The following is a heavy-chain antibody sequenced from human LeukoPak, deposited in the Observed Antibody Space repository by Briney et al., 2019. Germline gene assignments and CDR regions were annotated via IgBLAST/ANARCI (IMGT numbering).Heavy chain of an antibody. V-gene: IGHV3-30*03. CDR1: GFTFSSYG. J-gene: IGHJ1*01. CDR2: ISSDGTNK. CDR3: ARDPSHILSSAWFSGFQY. Sequence: TGGSLRLSCAASGFTFSSYGMHWVRQAPGKGLEWLAVISSDGTNKYYSDSVKGRFTISRDNSKNTLYLQMNSLRAEDTAVYYCARDPSHILSSAWFSGFQYWGQGTLVTVSS. D-gene: IGHD6-19*01.